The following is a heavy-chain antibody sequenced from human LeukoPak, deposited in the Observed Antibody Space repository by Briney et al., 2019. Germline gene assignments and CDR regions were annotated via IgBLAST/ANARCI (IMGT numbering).Heavy chain of an antibody. J-gene: IGHJ6*02. CDR1: GFTFSSYA. V-gene: IGHV3-23*01. D-gene: IGHD3-22*01. Sequence: GGSLRLSCAASGFTFSSYAMSWVRQAPGKGLEWVSAISGSGGSTYYADSVKGRFTISRDNSKNTLYLQMNSLRAEDTAVYYCAKVAMQDSSGYYSPTYYYYGMDVWGQGTTVTVSS. CDR3: AKVAMQDSSGYYSPTYYYYGMDV. CDR2: ISGSGGST.